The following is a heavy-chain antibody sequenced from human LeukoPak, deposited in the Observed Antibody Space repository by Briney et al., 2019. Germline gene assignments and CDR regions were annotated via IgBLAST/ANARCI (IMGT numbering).Heavy chain of an antibody. CDR3: ARSMYYDILTGWVPGYYYMDV. J-gene: IGHJ6*03. D-gene: IGHD3-9*01. CDR1: GYTFTSYG. V-gene: IGHV1-18*01. CDR2: ISAYNGNT. Sequence: ASVKVSCKASGYTFTSYGISWVRQAPGQGLEWMGWISAYNGNTNYAQKFQGRVTITADESTSTAYMELSSLRSEDTAVYYCARSMYYDILTGWVPGYYYMDVWAKGPRSPSP.